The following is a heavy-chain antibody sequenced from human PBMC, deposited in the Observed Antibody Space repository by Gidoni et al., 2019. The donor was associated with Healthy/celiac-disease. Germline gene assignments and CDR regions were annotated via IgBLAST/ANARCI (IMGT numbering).Heavy chain of an antibody. Sequence: EVQLVESGGGLVQPGGSLRLSCAASGFTFSSYDMTWVRPGPGKGLEWFSYMSSSGSTIYYADSVKGRFTISRDNAKNSLYLEMNSRRAEDTAVYYCARVLAYCGGDCYSALDAFDIWGQGKMVTVSS. V-gene: IGHV3-48*03. D-gene: IGHD2-21*01. CDR1: GFTFSSYD. J-gene: IGHJ3*02. CDR3: ARVLAYCGGDCYSALDAFDI. CDR2: MSSSGSTI.